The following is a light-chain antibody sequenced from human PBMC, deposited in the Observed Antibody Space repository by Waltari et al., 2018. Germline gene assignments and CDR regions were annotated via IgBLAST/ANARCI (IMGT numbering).Light chain of an antibody. Sequence: EIVITQSPATLSVSPGERATVSCRASQSVSSNLAWYQQKPGQAPRLLIYGASTRATGIPARFSGSGSGTEFTLTISSLQSEDFAVYYCQQYNNWPPLYTFGQGTKLEIK. J-gene: IGKJ2*01. CDR2: GAS. CDR3: QQYNNWPPLYT. V-gene: IGKV3-15*01. CDR1: QSVSSN.